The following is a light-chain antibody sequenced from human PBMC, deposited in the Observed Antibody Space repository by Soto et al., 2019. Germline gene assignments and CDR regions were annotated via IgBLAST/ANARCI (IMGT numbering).Light chain of an antibody. CDR2: KAS. CDR3: QRYTNTNNPWM. V-gene: IGKV1-5*03. Sequence: DIQMTQSPSTLSGSVGDRVTITCRASQTISSWLAWYQQKPGKAPKLLIYKASTLKSGVPSRFSGSGSGTEFTLTISSLQPDDFATYYCQRYTNTNNPWMFGQGTKVDIK. CDR1: QTISSW. J-gene: IGKJ1*01.